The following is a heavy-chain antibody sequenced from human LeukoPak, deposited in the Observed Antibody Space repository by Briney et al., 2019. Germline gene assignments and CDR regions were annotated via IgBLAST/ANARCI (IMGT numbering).Heavy chain of an antibody. V-gene: IGHV3-48*03. CDR1: GFTFSTYE. CDR3: ARAKGNFDY. Sequence: GGSLRLSCAASGFTFSTYEMNWVRQAPGKGLEWVSYIGTSGSTIYYADSVKGRFTISRDNAKNSLYLQMNSLRAEDTAVYYCARAKGNFDYWGQGTLVTVSS. J-gene: IGHJ4*02. CDR2: IGTSGSTI.